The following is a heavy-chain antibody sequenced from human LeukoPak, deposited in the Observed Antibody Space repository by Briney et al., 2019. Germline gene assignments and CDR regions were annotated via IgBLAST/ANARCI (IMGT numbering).Heavy chain of an antibody. J-gene: IGHJ4*02. Sequence: GGSLRLSCAASGFTFSNYWMSWVRQAPGKGLEWVANIKEDGSEKYYVDAVKGRFTISRDNAKKSLFLQMNSLRAEDTAVYYCARDQYYSSSDWGQGTLVTVSS. CDR1: GFTFSNYW. V-gene: IGHV3-7*03. D-gene: IGHD6-19*01. CDR3: ARDQYYSSSD. CDR2: IKEDGSEK.